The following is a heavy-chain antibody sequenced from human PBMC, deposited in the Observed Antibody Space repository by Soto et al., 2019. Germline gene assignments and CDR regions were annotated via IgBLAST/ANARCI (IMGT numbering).Heavy chain of an antibody. CDR2: ISYHGSNK. D-gene: IGHD3-9*01. CDR3: AKDLGYFDYRGPFDY. Sequence: QVQLVESGGGVVQPGRSLRLSCAASGFIFSSYGMHWVRQAPGKGLEWVAVISYHGSNKYYTDSVKGRFTISRDNSKNTLYLQMNSLRAEDTAVYYCAKDLGYFDYRGPFDYWGQGTLVTVSS. CDR1: GFIFSSYG. V-gene: IGHV3-30*18. J-gene: IGHJ4*02.